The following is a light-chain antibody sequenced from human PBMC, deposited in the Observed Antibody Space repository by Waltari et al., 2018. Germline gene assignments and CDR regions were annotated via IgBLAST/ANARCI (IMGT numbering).Light chain of an antibody. CDR2: VVT. J-gene: IGLJ1*01. V-gene: IGLV2-8*01. Sequence: QSALTQPPSASGSPGQSVTISCTGTSSDVGGYNYFSWYQQYPGKAPKLMIYVVTERPTGVPDRFSGSKSGNTASLTVSGLQAEDEADYYCSSYAGSAYVFGTGTKVTVL. CDR1: SSDVGGYNY. CDR3: SSYAGSAYV.